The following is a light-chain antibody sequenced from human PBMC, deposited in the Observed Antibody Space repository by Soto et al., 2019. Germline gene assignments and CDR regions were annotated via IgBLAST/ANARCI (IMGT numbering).Light chain of an antibody. J-gene: IGLJ1*01. CDR2: VVS. Sequence: QSVLTQPASVSGSPGQSITISCTGTSSDVGGYNYVAWYQQHPGKAPKLMIYVVSNRPSGVSNRFSGSKSGNTASLTISGLQAEDEADYYGISYTSSSTYVFGSGTKRTVL. CDR1: SSDVGGYNY. V-gene: IGLV2-14*01. CDR3: ISYTSSSTYV.